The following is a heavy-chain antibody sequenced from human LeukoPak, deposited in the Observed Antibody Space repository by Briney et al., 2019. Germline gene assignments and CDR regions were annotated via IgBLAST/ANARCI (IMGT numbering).Heavy chain of an antibody. CDR1: GGSISSYY. V-gene: IGHV4-4*09. CDR3: ARLYSSSEMWYYYYMDV. Sequence: SETLSLTCTVSGGSISSYYWSWIRQPPGKGLEWIGYIYTSGSTNYNPSLKSRVTISVGTSKNQFSLKLSSVTAADTAVYYCARLYSSSEMWYYYYMDVWGKGTTVTVSS. J-gene: IGHJ6*03. D-gene: IGHD6-6*01. CDR2: IYTSGST.